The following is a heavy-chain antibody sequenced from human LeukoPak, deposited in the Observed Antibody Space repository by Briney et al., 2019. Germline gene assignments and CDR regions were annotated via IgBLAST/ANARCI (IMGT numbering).Heavy chain of an antibody. Sequence: GASLKVSCTASGYTFTGHFMHWGRQAPGQGLEWMGWIEPKSGGTHYGHKFQGRVTMTRDTSMSTAYMELSRLKADDTAVYYCAREMGVVPTAIPTVDSWGQGTLVTVSS. CDR1: GYTFTGHF. CDR2: IEPKSGGT. V-gene: IGHV1-2*02. J-gene: IGHJ4*02. D-gene: IGHD2-2*02. CDR3: AREMGVVPTAIPTVDS.